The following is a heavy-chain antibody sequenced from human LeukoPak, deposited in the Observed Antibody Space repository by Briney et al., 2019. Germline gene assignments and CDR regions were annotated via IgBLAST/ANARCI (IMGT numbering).Heavy chain of an antibody. CDR2: SNPSGGST. V-gene: IGHV1-46*01. J-gene: IGHJ5*02. D-gene: IGHD3-22*01. CDR3: ARGRVFYYDSSGQEGFDP. Sequence: ASVKVSCKASGDTFTTDYIHWVRQGPGQGPEWMGVSNPSGGSTTNAQKFQGRVTMTRNTSISTAYMELSSLRSEDTAVYYCARGRVFYYDSSGQEGFDPWGQGTLVTVSS. CDR1: GDTFTTDY.